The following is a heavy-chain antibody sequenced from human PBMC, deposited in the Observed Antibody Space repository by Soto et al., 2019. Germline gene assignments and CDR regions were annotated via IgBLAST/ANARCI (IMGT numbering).Heavy chain of an antibody. CDR2: ISSSSSTI. CDR1: GFTFSSYS. V-gene: IGHV3-48*02. Sequence: GGSLRIYCATCGFTFSSYSMNWVRQAPGKGLERVSYISSSSSTIYYADSVKGRFTISRDNAKNSLYLQMNSLRDEDTAVYYCARDLSRITIFGVLPLTPVAFGDWGEGPLVTVSS. J-gene: IGHJ4*02. CDR3: ARDLSRITIFGVLPLTPVAFGD. D-gene: IGHD3-3*01.